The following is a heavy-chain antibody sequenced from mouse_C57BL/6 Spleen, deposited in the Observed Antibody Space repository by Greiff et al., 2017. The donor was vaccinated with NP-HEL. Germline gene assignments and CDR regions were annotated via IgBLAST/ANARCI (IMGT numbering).Heavy chain of an antibody. CDR2: IDPSDSYT. CDR3: ATTVVARGYAMDY. CDR1: SYTFTSYW. J-gene: IGHJ4*01. Sequence: VQLQQPGAELVMPGASVKLSCKASSYTFTSYWMHWVKQRPGQGLEWIGEIDPSDSYTNYNQKFKGKSTLTVDKSSSTAYMQLSSLTSEDSAVYYCATTVVARGYAMDYWGQGTSVTVSS. V-gene: IGHV1-69*01. D-gene: IGHD1-1*01.